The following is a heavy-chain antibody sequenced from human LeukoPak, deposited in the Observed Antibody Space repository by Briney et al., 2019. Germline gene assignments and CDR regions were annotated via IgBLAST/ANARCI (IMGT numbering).Heavy chain of an antibody. CDR3: AKYALREIFFGDF. V-gene: IGHV3-23*01. J-gene: IGHJ4*02. D-gene: IGHD3-3*01. Sequence: GGSLRLSCAASGFSFNNFAMSWVRQAPGKGLEWVSAISPGSTRTYYAASVKGRFTISRDNSMNTLYLHMDSLRAEDTAVYYCAKYALREIFFGDFWGQGTLVAVSS. CDR1: GFSFNNFA. CDR2: ISPGSTRT.